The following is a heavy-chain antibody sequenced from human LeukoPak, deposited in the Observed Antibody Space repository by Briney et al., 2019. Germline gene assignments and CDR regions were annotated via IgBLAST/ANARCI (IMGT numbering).Heavy chain of an antibody. J-gene: IGHJ4*02. V-gene: IGHV4-38-2*02. CDR3: ARVPHLAVPDIRLCYFDY. D-gene: IGHD6-19*01. Sequence: SETLSLTCTVSGGSISGYYWSWIRQPPGKGLEWIGSIYRSGSTYYNPSLKSRVTISVDTSKNQFSLRLSSVTAADTAVYYCARVPHLAVPDIRLCYFDYWGQGILVTVSS. CDR1: GGSISGYY. CDR2: IYRSGST.